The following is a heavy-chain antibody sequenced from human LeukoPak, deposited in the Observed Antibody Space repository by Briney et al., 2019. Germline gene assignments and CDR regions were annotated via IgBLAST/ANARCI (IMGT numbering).Heavy chain of an antibody. D-gene: IGHD6-19*01. Sequence: GGSLRLSCAASGFTFSNYWMNWVRQAPGKGMEWVAIIEKDGSEILYVDSVKGRFTISRDNAKNSLYLQMNSLRGEDTAVYYCAAGAGWLIDWWGQGTLVTVSS. CDR2: IEKDGSEI. CDR1: GFTFSNYW. J-gene: IGHJ4*02. V-gene: IGHV3-7*01. CDR3: AAGAGWLIDW.